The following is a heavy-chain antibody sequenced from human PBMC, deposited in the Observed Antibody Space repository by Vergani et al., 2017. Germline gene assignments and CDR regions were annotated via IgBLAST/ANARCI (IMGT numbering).Heavy chain of an antibody. Sequence: QVQLVQSGAEVKKPGSSVKVSCKASGGTFSSYAISWVRQAPGQGLEWMGRIIPIFGTANYAQKFQGRVTITADESTGTAYMELSSLRSEDTAVYYCARDSGPRYCTNGVCRAYAFDIWGQGTMVTVSS. D-gene: IGHD2-8*01. CDR2: IIPIFGTA. CDR3: ARDSGPRYCTNGVCRAYAFDI. CDR1: GGTFSSYA. J-gene: IGHJ3*02. V-gene: IGHV1-69*18.